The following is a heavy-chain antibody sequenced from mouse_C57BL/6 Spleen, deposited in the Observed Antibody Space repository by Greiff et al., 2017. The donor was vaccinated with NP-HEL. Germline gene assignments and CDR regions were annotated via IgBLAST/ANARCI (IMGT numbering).Heavy chain of an antibody. V-gene: IGHV1-64*01. CDR3: ARGLRYDGGYFDY. Sequence: QVQLQQPGAELVKPGASVKLSCKASGYTFTSYWMHWVKQRPGQGLEWIGMIHPNSGSTNYNEKFKSKATLTVDKSSSTAYMQLSSLTSEDSAVYYCARGLRYDGGYFDYWGQGTTLTVSS. CDR2: IHPNSGST. CDR1: GYTFTSYW. D-gene: IGHD1-1*01. J-gene: IGHJ2*01.